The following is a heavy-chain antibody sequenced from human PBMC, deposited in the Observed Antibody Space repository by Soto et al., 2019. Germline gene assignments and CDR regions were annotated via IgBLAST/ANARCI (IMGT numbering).Heavy chain of an antibody. CDR2: IIPIFGTA. J-gene: IGHJ4*02. CDR1: GGTFSSYA. Sequence: SVKVSCKASGGTFSSYAISWVRQAPGQGLEWMGGIIPIFGTANYAQKFQGRVTITADESTSTAYMELSSLRSEDTAVYYCARADNPYSSSHFYWGQGTLVTVSS. D-gene: IGHD6-13*01. CDR3: ARADNPYSSSHFY. V-gene: IGHV1-69*13.